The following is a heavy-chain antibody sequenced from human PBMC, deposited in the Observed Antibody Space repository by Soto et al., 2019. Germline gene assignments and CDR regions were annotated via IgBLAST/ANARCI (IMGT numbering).Heavy chain of an antibody. J-gene: IGHJ6*02. CDR3: ARCGGSGPGYYYYYGMDV. Sequence: QVQLVQSGAEVKKPGSSVKVSCKASGGTFSSYAISWVRQAPGQGLEWMGGIIPIFGTANYAQKFQGRVTITADESTITAYMELSSLRSEDTAVYYCARCGGSGPGYYYYYGMDVWGQGTTVTVSS. V-gene: IGHV1-69*01. D-gene: IGHD3-10*01. CDR1: GGTFSSYA. CDR2: IIPIFGTA.